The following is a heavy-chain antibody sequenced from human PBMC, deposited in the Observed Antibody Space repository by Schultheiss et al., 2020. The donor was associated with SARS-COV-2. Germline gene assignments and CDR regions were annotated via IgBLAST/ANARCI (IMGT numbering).Heavy chain of an antibody. CDR3: ARGRPYYYDSSGYDY. Sequence: GSLRLSCAVSGYSISSGYYWGWIRQPPGKGLEWIGSIYHSGSTYYNPSLKSRVTISVDTSKNQFSLKLSSVTAADTAVYYCARGRPYYYDSSGYDYWGQGTLVTVSS. D-gene: IGHD3-22*01. CDR2: IYHSGST. CDR1: GYSISSGYY. J-gene: IGHJ4*02. V-gene: IGHV4-38-2*01.